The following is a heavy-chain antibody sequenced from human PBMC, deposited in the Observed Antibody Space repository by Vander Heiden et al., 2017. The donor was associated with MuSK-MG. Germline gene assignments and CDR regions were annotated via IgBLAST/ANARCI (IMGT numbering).Heavy chain of an antibody. D-gene: IGHD1-26*01. V-gene: IGHV4-61*02. Sequence: QVHLQESGPGLVKPSQTLSLTCFVSGGSVSSGANYWSWIRQPAGKGLEWIGRFYPAGSTNYNPSLKSRVTMSVDTSKNQFSLKLSSVTAADTAVYYCERSSRRGGSWHFDYWGQGTLVTVSS. J-gene: IGHJ4*02. CDR3: ERSSRRGGSWHFDY. CDR1: GGSVSSGANY. CDR2: FYPAGST.